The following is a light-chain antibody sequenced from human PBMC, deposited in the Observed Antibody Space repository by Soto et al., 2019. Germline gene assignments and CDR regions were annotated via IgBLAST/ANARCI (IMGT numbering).Light chain of an antibody. CDR2: GAS. CDR1: QSVDIN. Sequence: EIVLTQSPATLSVSPGERVTLSCRASQSVDINLAWYQQKPGQAPRLLIYGASTRATDMPGRFSGRGAGAEFTLTISSLQSEDFAVYYCQQYRSWPRTVGQGTKLDIK. V-gene: IGKV3-15*01. CDR3: QQYRSWPRT. J-gene: IGKJ1*01.